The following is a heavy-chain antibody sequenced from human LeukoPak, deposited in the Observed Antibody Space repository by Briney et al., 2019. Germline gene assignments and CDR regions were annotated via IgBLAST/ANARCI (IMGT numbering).Heavy chain of an antibody. V-gene: IGHV4-59*01. D-gene: IGHD1-7*01. Sequence: SETLSLTCTVSGGSISSYYWSWIRQPPGKGLEWIGYIYYSGSTNCNPSLKSRVTISVDTSKNQFSLKLSSVTAADTAVYYCARDNWNYGSSMDVWGQGTTVTVSS. CDR1: GGSISSYY. CDR3: ARDNWNYGSSMDV. CDR2: IYYSGST. J-gene: IGHJ6*02.